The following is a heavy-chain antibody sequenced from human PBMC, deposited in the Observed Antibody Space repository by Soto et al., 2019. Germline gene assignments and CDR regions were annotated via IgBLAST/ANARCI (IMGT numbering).Heavy chain of an antibody. Sequence: QVQLQQWGAGLLKPSETLSLTCAVYGGSFSGYYWSWIRQPPGKGLEWIGEINHSGSTNYNPSLKSRVTISVDPSKNQFSLKLSSVTAADAAVYYCASALDIVVVPAASDAFDIWGQGTMVTVSS. CDR1: GGSFSGYY. V-gene: IGHV4-34*01. CDR2: INHSGST. CDR3: ASALDIVVVPAASDAFDI. D-gene: IGHD2-2*01. J-gene: IGHJ3*02.